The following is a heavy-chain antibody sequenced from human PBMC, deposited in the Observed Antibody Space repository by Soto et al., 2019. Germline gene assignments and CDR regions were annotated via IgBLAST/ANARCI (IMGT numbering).Heavy chain of an antibody. Sequence: GGSLRLSCAASGFTFSSYGMHWVRQAPGKGLEWVAVISYDGSNKYYADSVKGRFTISRDNSKNTLYLQMNSLRAEDTAVYYCAKNPPPSDYGSYYYNGMDTWGKET. CDR1: GFTFSSYG. CDR2: ISYDGSNK. D-gene: IGHD4-17*01. CDR3: AKNPPPSDYGSYYYNGMDT. V-gene: IGHV3-30*18. J-gene: IGHJ6*04.